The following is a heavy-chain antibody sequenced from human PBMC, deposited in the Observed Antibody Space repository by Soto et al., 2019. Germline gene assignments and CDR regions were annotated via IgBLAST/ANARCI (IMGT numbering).Heavy chain of an antibody. CDR2: IYYSGST. Sequence: PSETLSLTCTVSGGSISSGGYYWSWIRQHPGKGLEWIGYIYYSGSTYYNPSLKSRVTISVDTSKNQFSLKLSSVTAADTAVYYCARDSDIAARRYYYYGIDVWGQGTTVTVSS. D-gene: IGHD6-6*01. J-gene: IGHJ6*02. V-gene: IGHV4-31*03. CDR3: ARDSDIAARRYYYYGIDV. CDR1: GGSISSGGYY.